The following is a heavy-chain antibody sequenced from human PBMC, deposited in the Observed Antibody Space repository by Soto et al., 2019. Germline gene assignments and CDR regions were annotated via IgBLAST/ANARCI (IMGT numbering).Heavy chain of an antibody. CDR3: ARGRGSIAAGGIGDWFDP. J-gene: IGHJ5*02. D-gene: IGHD6-13*01. CDR1: GGTFSSYA. V-gene: IGHV1-69*01. Sequence: QVQLVQSGAEVKKPGSSVKVSCKASGGTFSSYAISWVRQAPGQGLEWMEGIIPIFGTANYAQKFQGRVTVSADDSTITAYMERSSLRAEDTAVYYCARGRGSIAAGGIGDWFDPWGQGTLVTVSS. CDR2: IIPIFGTA.